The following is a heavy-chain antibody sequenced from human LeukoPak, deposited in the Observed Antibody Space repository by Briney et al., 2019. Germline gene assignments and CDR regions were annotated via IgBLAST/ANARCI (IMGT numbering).Heavy chain of an antibody. CDR1: GGSIISGDYY. J-gene: IGHJ3*02. V-gene: IGHV4-30-4*08. Sequence: SETLSLTCIVSGGSIISGDYYWTWIRHPPGKGLEWIGYIYHNGDTYYNPSLRSRISISVDTSKNQFSLKLSSVTAADTAVYYCARAGVVPAAINRAFDIWGQGSLVTVSS. CDR3: ARAGVVPAAINRAFDI. D-gene: IGHD2-2*02. CDR2: IYHNGDT.